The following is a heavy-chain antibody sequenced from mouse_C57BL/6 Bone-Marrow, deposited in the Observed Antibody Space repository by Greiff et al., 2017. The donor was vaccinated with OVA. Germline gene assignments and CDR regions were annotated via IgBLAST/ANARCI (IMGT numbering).Heavy chain of an antibody. CDR1: GYSITSGYD. CDR2: ISYSGIT. V-gene: IGHV3-1*01. D-gene: IGHD1-1*01. Sequence: EVQGVESGPGMVKPSQSLSLTCTVTGYSITSGYDWHWIRHFPGNKLEWMGYISYSGITNYNPSLKSRISITHDTSKNHFFLKLNSVTTEDTATYYCARDQDYYGSSRYFDVWGTGTTVTVSS. J-gene: IGHJ1*03. CDR3: ARDQDYYGSSRYFDV.